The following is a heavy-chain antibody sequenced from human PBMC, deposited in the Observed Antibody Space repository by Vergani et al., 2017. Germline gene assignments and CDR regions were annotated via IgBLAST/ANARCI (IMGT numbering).Heavy chain of an antibody. Sequence: QVQLVQSGAEVKKPGASVKVSCKASGYTFTSYDINWLRQATGQGLEWMGWMNPNSGNTGYAQNFQGRVTMTRNTSRSTAYMELSSLRSEDTGVYYCARGRGYTSPSADNNWFDPWGQGTPVAVSS. J-gene: IGHJ5*02. CDR1: GYTFTSYD. V-gene: IGHV1-8*01. CDR3: ARGRGYTSPSADNNWFDP. CDR2: MNPNSGNT. D-gene: IGHD2-2*01.